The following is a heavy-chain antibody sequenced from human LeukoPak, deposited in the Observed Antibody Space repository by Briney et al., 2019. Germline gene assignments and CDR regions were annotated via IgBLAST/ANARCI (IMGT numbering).Heavy chain of an antibody. J-gene: IGHJ6*02. Sequence: ASVKVSCKASGYTFTSYAMNWVRQAPGQGLEWMGWINTNTGNPTYAQGLTGRFVFSLDTSVSTAYLQISSLKAEDTAVYYCARDLRPESCSGGSCYYYYYGMDVWGQGTTVTVSS. CDR3: ARDLRPESCSGGSCYYYYYGMDV. D-gene: IGHD2-15*01. V-gene: IGHV7-4-1*02. CDR1: GYTFTSYA. CDR2: INTNTGNP.